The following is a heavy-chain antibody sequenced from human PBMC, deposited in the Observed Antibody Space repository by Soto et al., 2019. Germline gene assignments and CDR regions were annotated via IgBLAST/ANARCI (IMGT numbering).Heavy chain of an antibody. CDR2: MNPNSGNT. J-gene: IGHJ6*03. D-gene: IGHD3-3*01. V-gene: IGHV1-8*01. CDR1: GYTFTSYD. Sequence: ASVKVSCKASGYTFTSYDINWVRQATGQGLEWMGWMNPNSGNTGYAQKFQGRVTMTRNTSISTAYMELSSLKASDTAMYYCARGAEIRSPSYYYMDVWGKGTTVTVSS. CDR3: ARGAEIRSPSYYYMDV.